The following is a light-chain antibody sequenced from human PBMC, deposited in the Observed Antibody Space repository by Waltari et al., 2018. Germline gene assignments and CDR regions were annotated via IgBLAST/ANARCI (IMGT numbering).Light chain of an antibody. CDR1: NSNIGRNT. J-gene: IGLJ2*01. V-gene: IGLV1-44*01. Sequence: QYVITHPPSASGTPRQTATISCSGSNSNIGRNTVNWYQHFPGAAPPLLVYNNFQRPSGVPDRFSGSKSGTSASLAILGVRPEDEADYYCATWDDSLNGPVFGGGTKLTVL. CDR3: ATWDDSLNGPV. CDR2: NNF.